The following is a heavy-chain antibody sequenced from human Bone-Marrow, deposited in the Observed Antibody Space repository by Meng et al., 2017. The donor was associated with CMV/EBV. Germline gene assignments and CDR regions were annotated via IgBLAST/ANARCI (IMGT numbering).Heavy chain of an antibody. D-gene: IGHD2-2*01. Sequence: GESLKISCAASGFTYSSYWMHWVRQAPGKGLLWVSSITSDVSTTTYADSVKGRFTISRDNAKNSLYLQMNSLRAEDTAVYYCARVTEYQLLSSYYYYGMDVWGQGTTVTVSS. V-gene: IGHV3-74*01. CDR1: GFTYSSYW. CDR3: ARVTEYQLLSSYYYYGMDV. CDR2: ITSDVSTT. J-gene: IGHJ6*02.